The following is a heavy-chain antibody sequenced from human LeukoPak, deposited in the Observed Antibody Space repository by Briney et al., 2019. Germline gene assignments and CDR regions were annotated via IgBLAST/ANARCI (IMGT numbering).Heavy chain of an antibody. D-gene: IGHD4-17*01. CDR2: ISYDGSNK. CDR3: AGDLVGDGALALDY. V-gene: IGHV3-30*04. J-gene: IGHJ4*02. Sequence: GRSLRLSCAASGFTFSSYAMHWVRQAPGTGLEWVAVISYDGSNKYYADSVKGRFTISRDNSKNTLYLQMNSLRAEDTAVYYCAGDLVGDGALALDYWGQGTLVTVSS. CDR1: GFTFSSYA.